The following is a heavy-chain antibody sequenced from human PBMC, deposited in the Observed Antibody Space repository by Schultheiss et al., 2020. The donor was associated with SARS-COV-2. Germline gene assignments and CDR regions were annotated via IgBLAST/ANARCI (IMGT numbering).Heavy chain of an antibody. J-gene: IGHJ4*02. V-gene: IGHV4-59*10. CDR3: ARRASHTPFDY. Sequence: SQTLSLTCAVYGGSFSGYYWSWIRQPAGKGLEWIGRIYTSGSTNYNPSLKSRVTISVDTSKNQFSLKLSSVTAADTAVYYCARRASHTPFDYWGQGTLVTVSS. CDR2: IYTSGST. D-gene: IGHD2-2*01. CDR1: GGSFSGYY.